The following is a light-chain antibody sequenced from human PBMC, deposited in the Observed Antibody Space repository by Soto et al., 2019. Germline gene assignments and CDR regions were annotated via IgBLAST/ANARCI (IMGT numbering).Light chain of an antibody. CDR3: QQANSFPIT. CDR1: QSISSW. CDR2: AAS. J-gene: IGKJ5*01. Sequence: DIQMTQSASSLSASVGARVTITCRASQSISSWLAWYKQKPGKAPKIMSYAASSLQSGVPSRFRGSGSGTDFTLTISSLKPEDFETYYCQQANSFPITFGQGTRLEIK. V-gene: IGKV1-12*01.